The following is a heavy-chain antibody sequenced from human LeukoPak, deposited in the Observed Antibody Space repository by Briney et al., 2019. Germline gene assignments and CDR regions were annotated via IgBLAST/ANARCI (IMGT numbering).Heavy chain of an antibody. D-gene: IGHD2-2*01. CDR2: IIPIFGTA. J-gene: IGHJ6*03. V-gene: IGHV1-69*05. Sequence: RASVKVSCKASGGTFSSYAISWVRQAPGQGLEWMGGIIPIFGTANYAQKFQGRVTITTDESTSTAYMELSSLRSEDTAVYYCARDIGAYCSSTSEHTTCYYYYMDVWGKGTTVTVSS. CDR3: ARDIGAYCSSTSEHTTCYYYYMDV. CDR1: GGTFSSYA.